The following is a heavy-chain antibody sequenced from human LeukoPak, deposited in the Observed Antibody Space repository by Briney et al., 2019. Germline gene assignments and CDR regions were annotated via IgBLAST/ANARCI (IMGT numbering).Heavy chain of an antibody. J-gene: IGHJ5*02. CDR3: ARDPNWDSWFDP. V-gene: IGHV4-38-2*01. D-gene: IGHD3-16*01. CDR2: ISHNGDA. Sequence: SETLSLTCAVYGYSVGSAYYWVWIRQPPGKGLEWLGTISHNGDAYYNPSLKSRLTMSVDTSKNQFSLTLNSVTAEGTAVYFCARDPNWDSWFDPWGQGALVTVSS. CDR1: GYSVGSAYY.